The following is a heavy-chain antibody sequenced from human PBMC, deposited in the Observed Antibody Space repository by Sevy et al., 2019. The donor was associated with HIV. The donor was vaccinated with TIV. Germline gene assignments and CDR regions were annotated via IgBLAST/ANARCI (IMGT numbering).Heavy chain of an antibody. D-gene: IGHD2-2*01. J-gene: IGHJ6*02. CDR3: ASRYCSSTSCYYYYYYGMDV. CDR2: IIPIFGTA. CDR1: GGAFSSYA. V-gene: IGHV1-69*13. Sequence: SVKVSCKASGGAFSSYAISWVRQAAGQGLEWMGGIIPIFGTANYAQKLQGRVTITADESPGTAYMELSSQRSEDTAEYYCASRYCSSTSCYYYYYYGMDVWGQGTTVTVSS.